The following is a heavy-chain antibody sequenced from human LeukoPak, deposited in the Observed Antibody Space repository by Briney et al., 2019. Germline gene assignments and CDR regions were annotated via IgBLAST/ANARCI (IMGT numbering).Heavy chain of an antibody. J-gene: IGHJ4*02. V-gene: IGHV6-1*01. Sequence: SQTLSLTFGISGDSVSSNSAAWIWIRQSPSRGLEWLGSTYYRSKWYNDYAESVESRITIIPDTSKNQFSLQLNSVTPEDSAVYYCARGGSYSFDYWGQGTLVTVSS. D-gene: IGHD1-26*01. CDR1: GDSVSSNSAA. CDR2: TYYRSKWYN. CDR3: ARGGSYSFDY.